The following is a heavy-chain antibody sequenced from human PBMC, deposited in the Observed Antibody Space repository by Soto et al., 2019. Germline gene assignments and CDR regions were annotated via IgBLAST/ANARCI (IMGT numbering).Heavy chain of an antibody. Sequence: SVKVSCKASGGTFSSYAISWVRQAPGQGLEWMGRIIPFIGTANYAQKFQGRVTITADESTSTAYMELTSLRSEDTAVYYCARVVMTSVPASYYYGMDVCGQETTVTVSS. J-gene: IGHJ6*02. D-gene: IGHD4-4*01. CDR1: GGTFSSYA. V-gene: IGHV1-69*11. CDR2: IIPFIGTA. CDR3: ARVVMTSVPASYYYGMDV.